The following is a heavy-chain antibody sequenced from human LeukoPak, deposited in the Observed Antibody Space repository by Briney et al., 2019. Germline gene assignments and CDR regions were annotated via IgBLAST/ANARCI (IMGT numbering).Heavy chain of an antibody. Sequence: ASVKVSCKASGYTFISYYIHWVRQAPGQGLEWMGLINPSSGNTPYAQQFQGRVTMTTDTSTNTAYMELRSLRSDDTAVYYCARSGPRDNWNDDYWGQGTLVTVSS. CDR3: ARSGPRDNWNDDY. CDR2: INPSSGNT. J-gene: IGHJ4*02. CDR1: GYTFISYY. D-gene: IGHD1-1*01. V-gene: IGHV1-46*01.